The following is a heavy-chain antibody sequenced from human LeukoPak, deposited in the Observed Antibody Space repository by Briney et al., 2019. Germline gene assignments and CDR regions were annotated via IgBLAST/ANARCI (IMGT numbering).Heavy chain of an antibody. V-gene: IGHV1-46*01. D-gene: IGHD6-13*01. J-gene: IGHJ4*02. CDR1: GYTFTSYY. Sequence: ASVKVSCKASGYTFTSYYMHWVRQAPGQGLEWMGIINPSDSGTSYAQKFQGRVTMARDTSTSTVYMELSSLRSEDTAVYYCARSYSSSWSIDYWGQGTLVTVSS. CDR3: ARSYSSSWSIDY. CDR2: INPSDSGT.